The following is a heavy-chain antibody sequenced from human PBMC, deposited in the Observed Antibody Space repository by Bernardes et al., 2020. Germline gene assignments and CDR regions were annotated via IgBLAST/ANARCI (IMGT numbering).Heavy chain of an antibody. J-gene: IGHJ6*03. V-gene: IGHV1-8*01. CDR3: ARGAYDFWSGYYTNYYYYYCMEV. CDR2: MNPNSGNT. Sequence: ASVKVSCKASGYTFTSYDINWVRQATGQGLEWMGWMNPNSGNTGYAQKFQGRVTMTRNTSISTAYMELSSLRSEDTAVYYCARGAYDFWSGYYTNYYYYYCMEVGGKGTTVTVSS. CDR1: GYTFTSYD. D-gene: IGHD3-3*01.